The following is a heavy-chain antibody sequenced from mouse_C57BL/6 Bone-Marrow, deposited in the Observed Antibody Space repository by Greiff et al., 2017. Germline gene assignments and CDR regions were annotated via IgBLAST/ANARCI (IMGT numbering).Heavy chain of an antibody. J-gene: IGHJ2*01. Sequence: VQLQQSGAELVGPGPSVKLSCKASGYTFTDYYINWVKQSPGQGLGWIAGIYPGSGNTYYNEKFKGKATLTAEKSSSTAYMRLSSLTSEESAVYFCANSPLLLFDYWGKGTTLTVSS. CDR3: ANSPLLLFDY. V-gene: IGHV1-76*01. D-gene: IGHD1-1*01. CDR2: IYPGSGNT. CDR1: GYTFTDYY.